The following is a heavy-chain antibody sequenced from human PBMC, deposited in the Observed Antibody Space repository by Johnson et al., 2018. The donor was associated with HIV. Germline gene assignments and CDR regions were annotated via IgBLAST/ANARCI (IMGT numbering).Heavy chain of an antibody. CDR3: ARYSGSYLPDAFDI. D-gene: IGHD1-26*01. J-gene: IGHJ3*02. CDR1: GLNFSDYG. Sequence: VPLVESGGGVVQPGRSVRLSCAVSGLNFSDYGMHWVRQAPGKGLEWVANIKQDGSEKYYVDSVKGRFTISRDSAKNSLYLQMNSLRAEDTAVYYCARYSGSYLPDAFDIWGQGTMVTVSS. V-gene: IGHV3-7*01. CDR2: IKQDGSEK.